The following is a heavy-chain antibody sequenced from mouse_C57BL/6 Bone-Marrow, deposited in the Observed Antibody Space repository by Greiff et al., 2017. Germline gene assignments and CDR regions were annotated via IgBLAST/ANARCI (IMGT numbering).Heavy chain of an antibody. D-gene: IGHD2-1*01. CDR1: GYTFTDYE. V-gene: IGHV1-15*01. CDR3: TRGSFYPYWYFDV. CDR2: IDPETGGT. Sequence: QAQLQQSGAELVRPGASVTLSCKASGYTFTDYEMHWVKQTPVHGLEWIGAIDPETGGTAYNQKFKGKAILTADKSSSTAYMELRSLTSEDSAVYYCTRGSFYPYWYFDVWGTGTTVTVSS. J-gene: IGHJ1*03.